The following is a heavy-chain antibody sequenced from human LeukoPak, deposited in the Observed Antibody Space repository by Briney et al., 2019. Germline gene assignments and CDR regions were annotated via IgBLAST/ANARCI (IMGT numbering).Heavy chain of an antibody. J-gene: IGHJ3*02. CDR1: GFTFSSYW. CDR3: ARENRGLRFLEWLLRGAFDI. V-gene: IGHV3-7*01. Sequence: GGSLRLSCAASGFTFSSYWMSWVRQAPGKGLEWVANIKQDGSEKYYVDSVKGRFTISRDNAENSLYLQMNSLRAEDTAVYYCARENRGLRFLEWLLRGAFDIWGQGTMVTVSS. CDR2: IKQDGSEK. D-gene: IGHD3-3*01.